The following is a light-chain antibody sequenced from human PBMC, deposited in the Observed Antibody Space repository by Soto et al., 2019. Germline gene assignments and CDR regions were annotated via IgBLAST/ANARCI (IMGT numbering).Light chain of an antibody. CDR1: SSDIGRYNY. CDR3: SSYASTNTQL. CDR2: DVS. Sequence: QSALTQPASVSGTPGQSITVSCIGTSSDIGRYNYVSWYQQHPGRAPKLIIRDVSNRPSGVPTRFSGSKSGSSASLTISGLQVEDEAYYFCSSYASTNTQLFGGGTKLTVL. V-gene: IGLV2-14*03. J-gene: IGLJ2*01.